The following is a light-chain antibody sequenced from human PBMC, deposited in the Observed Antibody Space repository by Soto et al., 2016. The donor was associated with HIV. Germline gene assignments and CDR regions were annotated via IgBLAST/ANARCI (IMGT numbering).Light chain of an antibody. Sequence: SPAIAPNVLLYVVSSFQSGVPSRFSGSESGTEFTLTISRLQPEDFPPYDCHCDYNEAALTFGGGTKVDIK. J-gene: IGKJ4*01. CDR3: HCDYNEAALT. CDR2: VVS. V-gene: IGKV1-39*02.